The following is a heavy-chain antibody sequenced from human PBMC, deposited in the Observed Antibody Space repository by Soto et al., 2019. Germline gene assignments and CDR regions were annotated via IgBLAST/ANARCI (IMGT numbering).Heavy chain of an antibody. J-gene: IGHJ4*02. Sequence: SETLSLTCTVSGGSISSYYWSWIRQPPGKGLEWIGYIYYSGSTYYNPSLKSRVTISVDTSKNQFSLKLSSVTAADKAVYYCARSELKLRIWGQGTLVTVSS. CDR3: ARSELKLRI. CDR2: IYYSGST. V-gene: IGHV4-59*08. CDR1: GGSISSYY. D-gene: IGHD1-7*01.